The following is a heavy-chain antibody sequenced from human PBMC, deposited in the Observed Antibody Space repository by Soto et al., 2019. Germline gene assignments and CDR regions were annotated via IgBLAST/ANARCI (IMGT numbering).Heavy chain of an antibody. Sequence: QVQLVESGGGVVQPGRSLRLSCAASGFTFSSYGMHWVRQAPGKGLEWVAVIWYDGSNKYYADSVKGRFTISRDNSKNTLYLQMNSLRAEDTAVYYCARDRTAGAMGVDAFDIWGQGTMVTVSS. CDR1: GFTFSSYG. CDR3: ARDRTAGAMGVDAFDI. J-gene: IGHJ3*02. V-gene: IGHV3-33*01. D-gene: IGHD1-26*01. CDR2: IWYDGSNK.